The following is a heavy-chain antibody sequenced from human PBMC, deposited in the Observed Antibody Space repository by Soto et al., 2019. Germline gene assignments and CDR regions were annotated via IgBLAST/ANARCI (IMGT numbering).Heavy chain of an antibody. Sequence: GGSLRLSCAASGFTFSSYGMHWVRQAPGKGLEWVAVIWYDGSNKYYADSVKGRFTISRDNSKNTLYLQMNSLRAEDTAVYYCARGGRLIVATTIIDYWGQGTLVTVSS. CDR2: IWYDGSNK. J-gene: IGHJ4*02. V-gene: IGHV3-33*01. CDR3: ARGGRLIVATTIIDY. CDR1: GFTFSSYG. D-gene: IGHD5-12*01.